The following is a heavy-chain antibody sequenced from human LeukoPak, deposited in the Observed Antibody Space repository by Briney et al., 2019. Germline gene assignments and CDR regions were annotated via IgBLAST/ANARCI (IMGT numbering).Heavy chain of an antibody. CDR1: GFTFSSYS. V-gene: IGHV3-21*01. Sequence: PGGSLRLSCAASGFTFSSYSMNWVRQAPGKGLAWVSSISSSSSYIYYADSVKGRFTISRDNAKNSLYLPMNSLRAEDTAEYYCARDRTIYCSSTSCPYGSNYYYMDVGGKGTTVTVSS. D-gene: IGHD2-2*01. CDR3: ARDRTIYCSSTSCPYGSNYYYMDV. J-gene: IGHJ6*03. CDR2: ISSSSSYI.